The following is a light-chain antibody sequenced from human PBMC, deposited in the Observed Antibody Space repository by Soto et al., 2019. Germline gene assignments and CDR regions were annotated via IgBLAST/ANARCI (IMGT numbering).Light chain of an antibody. CDR3: FSFKTNSTHV. V-gene: IGLV2-14*01. J-gene: IGLJ1*01. CDR2: EVN. CDR1: SSDIGAYDY. Sequence: QSALTQPASLSGSPGQSITISCTGTSSDIGAYDYVSWFQQHPGKAPKLMISEVNNRPSGVSNRFSGSKSGNTAYLTIPGLQVDDEDEYLCFSFKTNSTHVFGTVTKVT.